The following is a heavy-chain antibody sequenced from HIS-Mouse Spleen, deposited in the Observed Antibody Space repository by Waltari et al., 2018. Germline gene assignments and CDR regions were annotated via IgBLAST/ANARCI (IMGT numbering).Heavy chain of an antibody. J-gene: IGHJ2*01. D-gene: IGHD6-13*01. CDR2: IYYSGST. CDR1: GGPISRSSYY. CDR3: AREIPYSSSWYDWYFDL. Sequence: QLQLQESGPGLVKPSETLSLTCTVSGGPISRSSYYLGWVRQPPGKGLVWIWRIYYSGSTCYHPSLKSRVTISVDTSKNQFSPKLSSVTAADTAVYYCAREIPYSSSWYDWYFDLWGRGTLVTVSS. V-gene: IGHV4-39*07.